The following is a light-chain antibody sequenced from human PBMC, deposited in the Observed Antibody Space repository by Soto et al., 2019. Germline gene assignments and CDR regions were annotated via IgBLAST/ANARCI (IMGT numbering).Light chain of an antibody. V-gene: IGLV4-60*02. CDR3: ETWDSNTRV. J-gene: IGLJ3*02. CDR1: SGHSSYI. Sequence: QLVLTQSSSASASLGSSVKLTCTLSSGHSSYIIAWHQQQPGKAPRYLMKLEGSGSYNKRSGVPDRFSGSSSGADRYLTISNLQFEDDADYYCETWDSNTRVFGGGTKLTVL. CDR2: LEGSGSY.